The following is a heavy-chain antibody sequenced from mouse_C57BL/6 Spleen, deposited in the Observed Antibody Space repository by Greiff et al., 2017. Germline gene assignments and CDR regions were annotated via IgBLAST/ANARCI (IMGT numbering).Heavy chain of an antibody. CDR2: ISSGRSTI. D-gene: IGHD2-4*01. Sequence: EVQRVESGGGLVKPGGSLKLSCAASGFTFSDYGMHWVRQAPEKGLEWVAYISSGRSTIYYADTVKGRFTISRANAKNTLFLQMTSLRSEDTAMYYCAREEAIYYDYDGASMDYWGQGTSVTVSS. CDR1: GFTFSDYG. CDR3: AREEAIYYDYDGASMDY. V-gene: IGHV5-17*01. J-gene: IGHJ4*01.